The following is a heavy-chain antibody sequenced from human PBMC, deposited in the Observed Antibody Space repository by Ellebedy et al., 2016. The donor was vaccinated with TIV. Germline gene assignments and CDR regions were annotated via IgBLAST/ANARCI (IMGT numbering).Heavy chain of an antibody. V-gene: IGHV3-23*01. CDR2: ISGSGGST. J-gene: IGHJ6*02. Sequence: GESLKIPCAASGFTFSSYAMSWVRQAPGKGLEWVLAISGSGGSTYYADSVKGRFTISRDNSKNTLYLQMNSQRAEDKAVYYCAKWRGNYYDSSGYGMDVWGQGTTVTVSS. CDR1: GFTFSSYA. D-gene: IGHD3-22*01. CDR3: AKWRGNYYDSSGYGMDV.